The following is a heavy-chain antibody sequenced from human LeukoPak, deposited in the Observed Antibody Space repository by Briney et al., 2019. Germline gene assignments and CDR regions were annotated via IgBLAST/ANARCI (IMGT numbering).Heavy chain of an antibody. V-gene: IGHV3-30-3*01. Sequence: PGRSLRLSCAASGFTFSSYAMHWVHQAPGKGLEWVAVISYDGNNKYYADSVKGRFTISRDNSKNTVYLQMNSLRPEDTAVYYCARTRQLVPPYYFDYWGQGTLVTVSS. CDR3: ARTRQLVPPYYFDY. CDR1: GFTFSSYA. CDR2: ISYDGNNK. D-gene: IGHD6-6*01. J-gene: IGHJ4*02.